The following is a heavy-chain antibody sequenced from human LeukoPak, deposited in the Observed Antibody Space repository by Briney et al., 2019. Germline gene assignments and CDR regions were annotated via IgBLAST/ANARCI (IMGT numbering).Heavy chain of an antibody. D-gene: IGHD1-1*01. V-gene: IGHV3-53*01. CDR3: ARDSAYNPLDY. J-gene: IGHJ4*02. CDR1: GVTVSSNY. Sequence: PGGSLRLSCAASGVTVSSNYMSWVRQAPGKGLEWVSVIYSGGTTYYADSVKGRFTISRDNSKNTLYLQMNSLRAEDTAVYYCARDSAYNPLDYWGQGTLVTVSS. CDR2: IYSGGTT.